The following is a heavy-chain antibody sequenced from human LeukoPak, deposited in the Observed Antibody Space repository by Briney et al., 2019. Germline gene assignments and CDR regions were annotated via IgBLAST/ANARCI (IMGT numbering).Heavy chain of an antibody. J-gene: IGHJ4*02. Sequence: SETLSLTCAVYGGSFSGYYWSWIRQPPGKGLEWIGEINHSGSTNYNPSLTSRGTISVDTSKNQFSLKLSSVTAADTAVYYCARGSGYAYDYWGQGTLVTVSS. D-gene: IGHD5-12*01. CDR2: INHSGST. V-gene: IGHV4-34*01. CDR1: GGSFSGYY. CDR3: ARGSGYAYDY.